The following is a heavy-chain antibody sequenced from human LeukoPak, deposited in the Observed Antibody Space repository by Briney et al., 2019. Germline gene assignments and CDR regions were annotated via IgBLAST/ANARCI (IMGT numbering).Heavy chain of an antibody. CDR3: ARVGLERGGKDFDY. CDR1: GYTFTYYY. CDR2: INPDTGDT. Sequence: ASVKVSCKASGYTFTYYYIHWMRQAPGQGLEWMGWINPDTGDTSYAQNFQGRVTLTRDTSISTAYMELSSLRSEDTAVYYCARVGLERGGKDFDYWGQGTLVTVSS. V-gene: IGHV1-2*02. D-gene: IGHD1-1*01. J-gene: IGHJ4*02.